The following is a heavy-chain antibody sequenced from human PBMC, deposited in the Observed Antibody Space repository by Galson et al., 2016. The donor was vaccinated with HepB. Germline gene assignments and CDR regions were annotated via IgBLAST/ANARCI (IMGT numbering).Heavy chain of an antibody. CDR1: GFSFNTYS. Sequence: SLRLSCAASGFSFNTYSFNWVRQAPGKGLEWVSSISTGSTYIYYADSVKGRFTISRDSAKNSLYLQMSNLRAEDTAVYYCARSPAYGDYLPWYFDLWGRGTLVTVSS. CDR3: ARSPAYGDYLPWYFDL. D-gene: IGHD4-17*01. V-gene: IGHV3-21*01. CDR2: ISTGSTYI. J-gene: IGHJ2*01.